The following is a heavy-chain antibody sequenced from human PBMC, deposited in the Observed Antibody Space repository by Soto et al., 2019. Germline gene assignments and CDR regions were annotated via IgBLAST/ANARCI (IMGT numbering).Heavy chain of an antibody. D-gene: IGHD3-10*01. J-gene: IGHJ6*02. CDR1: GCTFRNYA. CDR3: AKRNYYGSGSYGMDV. V-gene: IGHV3-23*01. Sequence: GGSLRLSCAASGCTFRNYAMSWVRRAPGKGLEWVSLISASGGSTYYTDSVKGRFTISRDNSKNTLNLQMNSLRAEDTAVYYCAKRNYYGSGSYGMDVWGQGTTVTVSS. CDR2: ISASGGST.